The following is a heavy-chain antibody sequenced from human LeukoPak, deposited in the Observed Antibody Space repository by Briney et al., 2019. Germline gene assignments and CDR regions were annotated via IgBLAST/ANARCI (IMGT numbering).Heavy chain of an antibody. CDR2: IHHSGAT. D-gene: IGHD5-18*01. CDR1: GVSITTNY. J-gene: IGHJ4*02. Sequence: SETLSLTCSVSGVSITTNYWSWIRQPPGKRLEWLGYIHHSGATSYNPSLKSRGTMSLDTSNNQFSLKVTSVTAADTAVYYCARSSAHSYGDFHFWGQGNLVTVSS. V-gene: IGHV4-59*01. CDR3: ARSSAHSYGDFHF.